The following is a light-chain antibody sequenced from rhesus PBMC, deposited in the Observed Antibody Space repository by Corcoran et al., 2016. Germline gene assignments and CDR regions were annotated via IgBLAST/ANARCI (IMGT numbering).Light chain of an antibody. J-gene: IGKJ2*01. CDR2: DSS. Sequence: DIQMTQSPSSLSASVGDRVTITCRASQGISNDLAWFQQKTGETPELLIYDSSSLPRGIPSRFGGRGSWTDFTLTISSLQSVGFATYYCQHYYSTPYRFGQGTKVEIK. CDR3: QHYYSTPYR. V-gene: IGKV1-33*02. CDR1: QGISND.